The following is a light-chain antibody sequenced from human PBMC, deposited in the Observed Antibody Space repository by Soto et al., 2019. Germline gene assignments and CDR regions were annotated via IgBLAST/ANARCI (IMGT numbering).Light chain of an antibody. Sequence: EIVLTQSPGTLSSSPGERATLSCRASQRVSSNYLAWYQQKPGQPPRLLIYGAFTRAIGIPDRFSGSGSGTDFTLTISRLEPDDFAVYFCQRYGGSLPFTFGQGTKVEI. CDR1: QRVSSNY. CDR3: QRYGGSLPFT. CDR2: GAF. V-gene: IGKV3-20*01. J-gene: IGKJ2*01.